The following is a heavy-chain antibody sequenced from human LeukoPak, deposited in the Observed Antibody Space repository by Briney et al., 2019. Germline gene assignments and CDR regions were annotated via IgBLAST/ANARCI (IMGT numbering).Heavy chain of an antibody. CDR3: ARDRGPGVGATGYYFHY. CDR1: GGSISSGGYS. CDR2: IYHSGST. V-gene: IGHV4-30-2*03. J-gene: IGHJ4*02. D-gene: IGHD1-26*01. Sequence: PSQTLSLTCAVSGGSISSGGYSWSWIRQPPGKGLEWIGSIYHSGSTYYNPSLKTRVTISVDTSKNQFSLKLSSVTAADTAVYYCARDRGPGVGATGYYFHYWGQGTLVTVSS.